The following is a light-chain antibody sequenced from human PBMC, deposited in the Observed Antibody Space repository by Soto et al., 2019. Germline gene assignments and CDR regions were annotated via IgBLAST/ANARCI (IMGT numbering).Light chain of an antibody. CDR1: QSVSSN. CDR2: GAS. J-gene: IGKJ2*01. CDR3: QQYNYWPPYT. Sequence: EIVMTQSPVTLSVSPGERATLSCRTSQSVSSNLAWYQQKPGQAPSLLIYGASTRATGIPDRFSGSGSGTEFTLTISSLQSEDFAVYYCQQYNYWPPYTFGQGTKLEIK. V-gene: IGKV3-15*01.